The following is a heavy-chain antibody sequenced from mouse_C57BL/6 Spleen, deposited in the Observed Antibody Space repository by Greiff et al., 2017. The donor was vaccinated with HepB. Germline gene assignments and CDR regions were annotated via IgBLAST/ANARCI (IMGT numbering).Heavy chain of an antibody. J-gene: IGHJ4*01. CDR2: IWSGGST. V-gene: IGHV2-4*01. D-gene: IGHD2-2*01. CDR1: GFSLTSYG. Sequence: VQLQQSGPGLVQPSQSLSITCTVSGFSLTSYGVHWVRQPPGKGLEWLGVIWSGGSTDYNAAFISRLSISKDNSKSQVFFKMNSLQADDTAIYYCAKEKGLRQEDYYAMDYWGQGTSVTVSS. CDR3: AKEKGLRQEDYYAMDY.